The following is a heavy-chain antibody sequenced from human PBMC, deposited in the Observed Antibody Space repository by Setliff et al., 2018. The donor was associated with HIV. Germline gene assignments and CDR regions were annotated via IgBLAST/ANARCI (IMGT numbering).Heavy chain of an antibody. J-gene: IGHJ5*02. V-gene: IGHV4-4*07. CDR3: ARDRHSSGLGSYGP. D-gene: IGHD3-10*01. CDR1: GGSFGVYR. CDR2: IDSSGTT. Sequence: KSSETLSLTCTISGGSFGVYRWSWIRQSAGRGLEWIGRIDSSGTTDYKPSLKGRVAISVDTSRNQFSLRVTSVTAADTAVYFCARDRHSSGLGSYGPWGPGIQVTVSS.